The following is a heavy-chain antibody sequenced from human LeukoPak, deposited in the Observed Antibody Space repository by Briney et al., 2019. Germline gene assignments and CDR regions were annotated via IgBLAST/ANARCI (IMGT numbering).Heavy chain of an antibody. D-gene: IGHD6-6*01. V-gene: IGHV1-18*01. CDR1: GYTFANYG. CDR3: ARDRWSSSSSEGALDI. J-gene: IGHJ3*02. Sequence: ASVKVSCKASGYTFANYGISWVRQAPGQRLDWMGWISAYNGNKVYAQELQGRVTMTTDTSTSTAYMELRSLRSDDTAVYYCARDRWSSSSSEGALDIWGQGTMVTVSS. CDR2: ISAYNGNK.